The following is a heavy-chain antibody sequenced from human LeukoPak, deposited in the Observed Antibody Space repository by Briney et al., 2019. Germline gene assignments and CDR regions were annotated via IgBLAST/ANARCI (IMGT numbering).Heavy chain of an antibody. V-gene: IGHV4-61*02. CDR1: GGSISSGSYY. CDR3: ARDIPHVDTAMVYYYYYYMDV. D-gene: IGHD5-18*01. Sequence: SETLSLTSTVSGGSISSGSYYWSWIRQPAGKGLEWIGRIYTSGSTNYNPSLKSRVTISVDTSKNQFSLKLSSVTAADTAVYYCARDIPHVDTAMVYYYYYYMDVWGKGTTVTVSS. CDR2: IYTSGST. J-gene: IGHJ6*03.